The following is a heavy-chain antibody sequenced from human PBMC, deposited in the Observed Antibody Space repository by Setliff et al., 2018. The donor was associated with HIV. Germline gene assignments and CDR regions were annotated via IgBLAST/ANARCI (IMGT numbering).Heavy chain of an antibody. V-gene: IGHV4-39*07. CDR1: GETIRNGFYY. Sequence: SEPLSLTCTVSGETIRNGFYYWHWMRQPPGKGLEWIGSIYYSGSTHYKSSLKSRVTISVDTSKNQFSLRLSSVTAADTAVYYCARGGGPDTNFDSWGRGTLVTVSS. CDR2: IYYSGST. CDR3: ARGGGPDTNFDS. J-gene: IGHJ4*02.